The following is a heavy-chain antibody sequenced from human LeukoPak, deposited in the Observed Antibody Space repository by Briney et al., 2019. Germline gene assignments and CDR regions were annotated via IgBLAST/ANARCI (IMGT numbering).Heavy chain of an antibody. CDR2: IYYSGST. V-gene: IGHV4-59*01. D-gene: IGHD3-3*01. CDR3: ARLQRITIFGVVSGLYNWFDP. Sequence: SDTLSLTCTVSGGSISSYYWSWIRQPPGKGLEWIGYIYYSGSTNYNPSLKSRVTISVDTSKNQFSLKLSSVTAADTAVYYCARLQRITIFGVVSGLYNWFDPWGQGTLVTVSS. CDR1: GGSISSYY. J-gene: IGHJ5*02.